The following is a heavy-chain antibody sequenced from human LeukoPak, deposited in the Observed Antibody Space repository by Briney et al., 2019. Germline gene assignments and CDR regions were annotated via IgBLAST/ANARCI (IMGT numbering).Heavy chain of an antibody. CDR2: IYTSGST. D-gene: IGHD3-3*02. Sequence: SETLSLTCTVSGGSVSSYFWSWLRQPAGKGLEWIGRIYTSGSTNYNPSLKSRVTVSVDTSRNQFSLRLTSVTAADTAVYYCARSAPDLAQFSYYGMDVWGQGTTVTVSS. CDR1: GGSVSSYF. CDR3: ARSAPDLAQFSYYGMDV. J-gene: IGHJ6*02. V-gene: IGHV4-4*07.